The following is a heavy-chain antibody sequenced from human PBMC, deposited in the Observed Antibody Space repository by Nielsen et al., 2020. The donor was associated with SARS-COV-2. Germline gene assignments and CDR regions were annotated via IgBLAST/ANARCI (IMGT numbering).Heavy chain of an antibody. J-gene: IGHJ4*02. CDR3: AKILDRYSSTDY. CDR2: ISWNSGSI. V-gene: IGHV3-9*01. CDR1: GFTFSHYW. Sequence: SLKISCVASGFTFSHYWMGWVRQTPGKGLEWVSGISWNSGSIGYADSVKGRFTISRDNAKNSLYLQMNSLRAEDTALYYCAKILDRYSSTDYWGQGTLVTVSS. D-gene: IGHD6-19*01.